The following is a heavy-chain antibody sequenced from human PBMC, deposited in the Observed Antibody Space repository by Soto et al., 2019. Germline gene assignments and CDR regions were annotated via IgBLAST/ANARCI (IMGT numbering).Heavy chain of an antibody. D-gene: IGHD6-13*01. V-gene: IGHV3-48*01. J-gene: IGHJ4*02. CDR1: GFTFSFYS. CDR2: ISSTSSTI. CDR3: ARVPIAADEHFDY. Sequence: EVQLVESGGGLVQPGGSLRLSCAASGFTFSFYSMNWVRQAPGKGLEWVSYISSTSSTIYYADSAKGRFTISRDNAKTSLYLQMNSLRAEDTAVNYCARVPIAADEHFDYWGQGTLVTVSS.